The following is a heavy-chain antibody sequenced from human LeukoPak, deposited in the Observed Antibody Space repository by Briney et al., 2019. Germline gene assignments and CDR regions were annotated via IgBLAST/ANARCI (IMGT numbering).Heavy chain of an antibody. Sequence: SETLSLTCAVYGGSLSGYYWSWIRQPPGKGLEWIGEINHSGSTNYNPSLKSRVTISVDTSKNQFSLKLSSVTAADTAVYYCASLRQQLVSNYYMDVWGKGTTVTVSS. V-gene: IGHV4-34*01. CDR3: ASLRQQLVSNYYMDV. CDR2: INHSGST. D-gene: IGHD6-13*01. CDR1: GGSLSGYY. J-gene: IGHJ6*03.